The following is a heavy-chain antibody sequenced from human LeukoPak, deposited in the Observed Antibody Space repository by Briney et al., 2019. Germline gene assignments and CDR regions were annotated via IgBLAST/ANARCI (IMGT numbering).Heavy chain of an antibody. CDR3: ARDLDGWYATDY. Sequence: GGSLRLSCAASGFTFSSYSMNWVRQAPGKGLEWVSYISGTRNVIYYADSVKGRFTISRDNAKNSLYLQMNGLTVEDTAMYYCARDLDGWYATDYWGQGTLVTVSS. J-gene: IGHJ4*02. CDR1: GFTFSSYS. V-gene: IGHV3-48*01. D-gene: IGHD6-19*01. CDR2: ISGTRNVI.